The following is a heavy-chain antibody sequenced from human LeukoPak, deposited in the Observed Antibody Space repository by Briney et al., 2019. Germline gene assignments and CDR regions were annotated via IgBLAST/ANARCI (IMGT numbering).Heavy chain of an antibody. CDR3: ARFRLGY. V-gene: IGHV4-34*01. J-gene: IGHJ4*02. Sequence: SGTLSLTCTVCGGSFSGYYWRYIRQLPGKGLEWIGEINHSGSTNYNPSLKSRVTISVDTSKNQFSLKLSFVTAADTAVYYCARFRLGYWGQGTLVTVSS. D-gene: IGHD3-22*01. CDR2: INHSGST. CDR1: GGSFSGYY.